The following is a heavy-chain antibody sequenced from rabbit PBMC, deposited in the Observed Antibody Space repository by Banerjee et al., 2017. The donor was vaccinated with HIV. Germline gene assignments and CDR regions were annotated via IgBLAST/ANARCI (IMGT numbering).Heavy chain of an antibody. CDR2: INTSSGNT. D-gene: IGHD6-1*01. CDR1: GFSFSSSYW. V-gene: IGHV1S45*01. J-gene: IGHJ3*01. CDR3: ARTYNYGYAGYDL. Sequence: QEQLEESGGDLVKPGRSLTLTCTASGFSFSSSYWICWVRQAPGKGLEWIGCINTSSGNTVYASWAKGRFTISKTSSTTVTLQMTGLTAADTATYFCARTYNYGYAGYDLWGQGTLVTVS.